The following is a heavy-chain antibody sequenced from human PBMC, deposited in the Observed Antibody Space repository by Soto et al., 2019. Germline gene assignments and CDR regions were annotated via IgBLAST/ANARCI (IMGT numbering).Heavy chain of an antibody. D-gene: IGHD2-21*02. CDR3: AREHIVVVTAIGDYTNWFDP. CDR1: GGTFSSYA. CDR2: IIPIFGTA. J-gene: IGHJ5*02. V-gene: IGHV1-69*12. Sequence: QVQLVQSGAEVKKPGSSVKVSCKASGGTFSSYAISWVRQAPGQGLEWMGGIIPIFGTANYAQKFQGRVTITADESTSTAYMELSSLRAEDTAVYYCAREHIVVVTAIGDYTNWFDPWGQGTLVTVSS.